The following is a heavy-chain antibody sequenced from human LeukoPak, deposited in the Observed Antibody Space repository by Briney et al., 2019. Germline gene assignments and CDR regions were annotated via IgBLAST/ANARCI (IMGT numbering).Heavy chain of an antibody. J-gene: IGHJ3*02. CDR3: VRVGPPDYDAFDI. CDR1: RFTFSDHY. D-gene: IGHD4-11*01. CDR2: IRNKRHPYTT. Sequence: GGSLRLSCAASRFTFSDHYMDWVRQAPGKGLEWVGRIRNKRHPYTTEYAASVKGRFTISRDDSEKSVHLQMNSLKIEDTAVYYCVRVGPPDYDAFDIWGPGTMVTVSS. V-gene: IGHV3-72*01.